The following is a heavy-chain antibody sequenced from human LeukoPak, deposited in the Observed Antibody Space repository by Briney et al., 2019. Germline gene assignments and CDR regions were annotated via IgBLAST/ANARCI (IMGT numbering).Heavy chain of an antibody. CDR1: GFTFGDYA. J-gene: IGHJ4*02. V-gene: IGHV3-49*04. CDR2: IRSKAYGGTT. Sequence: PGRSLRLSCTASGFTFGDYAMSWVRQAPGKGLEWVGFIRSKAYGGTTEYAASVKGRFTISRDDSKSIAYLQMNSLKNEDTAVYYCTRLRFLEWLFPDYWGQGTLVTVSS. CDR3: TRLRFLEWLFPDY. D-gene: IGHD3-3*01.